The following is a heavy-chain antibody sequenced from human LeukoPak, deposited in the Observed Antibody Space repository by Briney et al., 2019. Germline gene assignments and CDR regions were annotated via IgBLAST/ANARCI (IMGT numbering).Heavy chain of an antibody. V-gene: IGHV3-23*01. D-gene: IGHD2-21*02. J-gene: IGHJ4*02. CDR2: ISPSGDIT. CDR3: AKNCGGDCYSFAFDY. Sequence: GGSLRLSCAASGFTFSNHGMNWVRQAPGKGLEWVSGISPSGDITYYADSVKGRFTISRDNSKNTLYLQMNSLRAEDTAVYYCAKNCGGDCYSFAFDYWGQGTLVTVSS. CDR1: GFTFSNHG.